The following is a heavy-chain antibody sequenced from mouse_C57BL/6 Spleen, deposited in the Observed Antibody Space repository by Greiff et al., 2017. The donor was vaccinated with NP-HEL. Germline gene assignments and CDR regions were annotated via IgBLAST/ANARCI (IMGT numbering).Heavy chain of an antibody. V-gene: IGHV5-4*01. J-gene: IGHJ3*01. Sequence: EVKVVESGGGLVKPGGSLKLSCAASGFTFSSYAMSWVRQTPEKRLEWVATISDGGSYTYYPDNVKGRFTISRDNAKNNLYLQMSHLKSEDTAMYYCARDPGGFAYWGQGTLVTVSA. CDR3: ARDPGGFAY. CDR1: GFTFSSYA. CDR2: ISDGGSYT.